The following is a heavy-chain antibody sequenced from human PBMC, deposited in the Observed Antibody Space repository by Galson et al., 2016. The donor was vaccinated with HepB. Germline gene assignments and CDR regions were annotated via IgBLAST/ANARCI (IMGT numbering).Heavy chain of an antibody. V-gene: IGHV4-31*03. CDR3: ARNLVLQWVRGADGRDV. CDR1: GGSISSGGYY. Sequence: TLSLTCTVSGGSISSGGYYWSWIRQHPGKGLEWIGYNYYGGSTYYNPSLKSRATISVDTSKNQFSLKLSSVTAADTAVYYCARNLVLQWVRGADGRDVGGEGTTVTVSS. D-gene: IGHD3-10*01. CDR2: NYYGGST. J-gene: IGHJ6*04.